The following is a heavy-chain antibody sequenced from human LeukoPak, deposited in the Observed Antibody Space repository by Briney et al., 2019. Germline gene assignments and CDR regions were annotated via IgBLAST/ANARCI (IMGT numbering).Heavy chain of an antibody. CDR2: ISWNSGSI. Sequence: PGRSLRLSCAASGFTFDDYAMHWVRQAPGKGLEWVSGISWNSGSIGYADSVKGRFTISRDNAKNSLYLQMNSLRAEDTAVYYCAKRGYCSSTSCYTGLDYWGQGTLVTVSS. J-gene: IGHJ4*02. D-gene: IGHD2-2*02. CDR1: GFTFDDYA. V-gene: IGHV3-9*01. CDR3: AKRGYCSSTSCYTGLDY.